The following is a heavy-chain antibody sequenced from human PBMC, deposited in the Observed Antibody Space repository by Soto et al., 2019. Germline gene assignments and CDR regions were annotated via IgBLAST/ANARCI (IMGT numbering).Heavy chain of an antibody. CDR1: GGSISGYY. CDR2: KHTSGTT. J-gene: IGHJ6*02. Sequence: QVQLQESGPGLVKPSETLSLTCTVSGGSISGYYWTWIRQPAGKGLEWIGRKHTSGTTNYNPSLKSRVTMAIDTSTNQCALNLSSVTAADTAVYYCARGGEFYVLDVWGQGTTVAVSS. D-gene: IGHD3-16*01. CDR3: ARGGEFYVLDV. V-gene: IGHV4-4*07.